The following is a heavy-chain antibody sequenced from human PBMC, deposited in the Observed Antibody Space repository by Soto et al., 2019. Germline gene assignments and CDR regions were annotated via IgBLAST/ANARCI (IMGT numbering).Heavy chain of an antibody. CDR1: GLPFRRFA. Sequence: GGSLRLSCAASGLPFRRFAMVWVRQTPAKRLEWVAIISADGSSTGYLDSVKGRFSISRDNSRNILFLQMNRLKADDTAMYYCASASTPTEYWGQGTQVTVSS. D-gene: IGHD6-6*01. J-gene: IGHJ4*02. CDR3: ASASTPTEY. V-gene: IGHV3-23*01. CDR2: ISADGSST.